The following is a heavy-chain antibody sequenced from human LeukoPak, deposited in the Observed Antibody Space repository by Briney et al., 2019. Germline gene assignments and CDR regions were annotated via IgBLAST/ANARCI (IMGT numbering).Heavy chain of an antibody. V-gene: IGHV3-30*18. Sequence: GGSLRLSCAASGFTFSSYGMHWARQAPGKGLEWVAVISYDGSNKYYADSVKGRFTISRDNSKNTLYLQMNSLRAEDTAVYYCAKDRWQQLENYFDYWGQGTLVTVSS. D-gene: IGHD6-13*01. J-gene: IGHJ4*02. CDR3: AKDRWQQLENYFDY. CDR2: ISYDGSNK. CDR1: GFTFSSYG.